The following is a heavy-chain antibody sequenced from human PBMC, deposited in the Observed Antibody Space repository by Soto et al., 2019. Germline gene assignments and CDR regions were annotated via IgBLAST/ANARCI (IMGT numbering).Heavy chain of an antibody. V-gene: IGHV1-69*06. D-gene: IGHD6-6*01. CDR1: GGTFSSYA. CDR3: ARVLRDVQDNYYYYGMDV. Sequence: QVQLVQSGAEVKKPGSSVKVSCKASGGTFSSYAISWVRQAPGQGLEWMGGIIPIFGTANYAQKFQGRVTITADKSTSTAYMELSSLRSEDTAVYYCARVLRDVQDNYYYYGMDVWGQGTTVTVSS. CDR2: IIPIFGTA. J-gene: IGHJ6*02.